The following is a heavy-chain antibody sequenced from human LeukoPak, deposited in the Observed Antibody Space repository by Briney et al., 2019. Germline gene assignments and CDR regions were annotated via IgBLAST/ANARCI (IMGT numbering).Heavy chain of an antibody. CDR2: ISYDGSNK. Sequence: GGSLRLSCAASGFTFSSYAMHWVRQAPGKGLEWVAVISYDGSNKYYADSVKGRFTISRDNSKNTLYLQMNSLRAEDTAVYYCAKDIQWELYFDYWGQGTLVTVSS. D-gene: IGHD1-26*01. J-gene: IGHJ4*02. CDR3: AKDIQWELYFDY. V-gene: IGHV3-30-3*01. CDR1: GFTFSSYA.